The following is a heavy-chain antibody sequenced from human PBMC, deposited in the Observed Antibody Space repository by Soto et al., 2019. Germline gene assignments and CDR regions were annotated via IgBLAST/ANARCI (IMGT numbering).Heavy chain of an antibody. J-gene: IGHJ4*02. CDR1: GDSISRYY. Sequence: PSETLFLTCTVSGDSISRYYWSWIRPPPGKELEWVGYIYYSGSTNYNPSLKRRVPISADTSKNQFSLKLRSVTAADTGVYYCARGAIAAQAFDSWGQGTLGTVSS. CDR2: IYYSGST. CDR3: ARGAIAAQAFDS. V-gene: IGHV4-59*13. D-gene: IGHD6-13*01.